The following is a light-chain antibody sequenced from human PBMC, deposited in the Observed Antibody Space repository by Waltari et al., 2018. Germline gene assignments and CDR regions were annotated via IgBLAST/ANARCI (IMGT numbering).Light chain of an antibody. V-gene: IGLV1-40*01. Sequence: QAVLPQPPSVSGAPGPRVSISCPRSNSTIGAGFNVPWYQQLPGRAPRLLIYNNNNRPSGVPDRFFGSRSGTSASLVITGLQTEDEADYYCQSSDITLDAALFGGGTKVTVL. CDR3: QSSDITLDAAL. CDR1: NSTIGAGFN. CDR2: NNN. J-gene: IGLJ2*01.